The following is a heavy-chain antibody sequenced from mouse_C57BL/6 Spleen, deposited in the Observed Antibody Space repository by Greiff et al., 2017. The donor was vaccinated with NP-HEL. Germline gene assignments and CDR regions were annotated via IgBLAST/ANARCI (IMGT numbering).Heavy chain of an antibody. Sequence: EVKVVESGGGLVKPGGSLKLSCAASGFTFSSYAMSWVRQTPEKRLEWVATISDGGSYTYYPDNVKGRFTISRDNAKNNLYLQMSHLKSEDTAMYYCARDETFYYGSRGAWFAYWGQGTLVTVSA. V-gene: IGHV5-4*01. J-gene: IGHJ3*01. CDR3: ARDETFYYGSRGAWFAY. D-gene: IGHD1-1*01. CDR1: GFTFSSYA. CDR2: ISDGGSYT.